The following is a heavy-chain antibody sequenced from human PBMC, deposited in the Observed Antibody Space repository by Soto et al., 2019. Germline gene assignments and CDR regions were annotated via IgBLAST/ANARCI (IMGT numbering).Heavy chain of an antibody. V-gene: IGHV4-61*01. Sequence: SETLSLTCTVSGGSVSSGSYYWSWIRQPPGKGLEWIGYIYYSGSTNYNPSLKSRVTISVDTSKNQFSLKLSSVTAADPAVYYCARARELELRKNWFDPWGQGTLVTVSS. CDR2: IYYSGST. J-gene: IGHJ5*02. CDR1: GGSVSSGSYY. D-gene: IGHD1-7*01. CDR3: ARARELELRKNWFDP.